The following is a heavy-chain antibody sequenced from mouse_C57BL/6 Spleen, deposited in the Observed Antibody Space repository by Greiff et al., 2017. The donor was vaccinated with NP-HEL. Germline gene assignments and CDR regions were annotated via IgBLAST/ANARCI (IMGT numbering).Heavy chain of an antibody. V-gene: IGHV1-50*01. D-gene: IGHD2-4*01. CDR3: ARGSDYDGFAY. Sequence: VQLQQSGAELVKPGASVKLSCKASGYTFTSYWMQWVKQRPGQGLEWIGEIDPSDSYTNYNQKFKGKATLTVDTSSSTAYMQLSSLTSEDSAVYYCARGSDYDGFAYWGQGTLVTVSA. CDR2: IDPSDSYT. J-gene: IGHJ3*01. CDR1: GYTFTSYW.